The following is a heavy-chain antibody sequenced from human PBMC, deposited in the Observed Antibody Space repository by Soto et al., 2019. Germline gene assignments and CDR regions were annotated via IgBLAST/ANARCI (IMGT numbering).Heavy chain of an antibody. J-gene: IGHJ6*02. CDR2: IYHSGST. V-gene: IGHV4-30-2*01. CDR3: ASLYGSGEGYYYYGTDV. CDR1: GGSISSGGYS. Sequence: SETLSLTCAVSGGSISSGGYSWSWIRQPPGKGLEWIGYIYHSGSTYYNPSLKSRVTISVDRSKNQFSLKLSSVTAADTAVYYCASLYGSGEGYYYYGTDVWGQGTTVTVSS. D-gene: IGHD3-10*01.